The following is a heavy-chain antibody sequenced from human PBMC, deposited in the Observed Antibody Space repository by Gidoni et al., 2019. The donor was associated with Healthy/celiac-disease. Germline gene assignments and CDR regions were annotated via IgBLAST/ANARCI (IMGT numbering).Heavy chain of an antibody. Sequence: EVQLVESGGGLVQPGGSLRLSCAASGFTFSDHSMDWVRQAPGKGLEWVGRTRNKANSYTTEYAASVKGRFTISRDDSKNSLYLQMNSLKTEDTAVYYCARDARDCSSTSCYTGSHEFDYWGQGTLVTVSS. V-gene: IGHV3-72*01. CDR1: GFTFSDHS. D-gene: IGHD2-2*02. CDR2: TRNKANSYTT. J-gene: IGHJ4*02. CDR3: ARDARDCSSTSCYTGSHEFDY.